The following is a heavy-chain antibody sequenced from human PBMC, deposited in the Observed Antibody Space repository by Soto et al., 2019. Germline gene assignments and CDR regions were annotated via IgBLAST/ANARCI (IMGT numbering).Heavy chain of an antibody. CDR3: AREGDGYKNNAFDL. J-gene: IGHJ3*01. D-gene: IGHD5-12*01. CDR2: ISFDESNR. V-gene: IGHV3-30-3*01. CDR1: GFTFSTYA. Sequence: QVQLVESGGGVVQPGGSLRLSCAGSGFTFSTYAMHWVRQAPGKGLEWVAFISFDESNRHYADSVKGRFTISRDNSKNTLYLQMNSLRAEDSAVYYCAREGDGYKNNAFDLWGQGTMVTVSS.